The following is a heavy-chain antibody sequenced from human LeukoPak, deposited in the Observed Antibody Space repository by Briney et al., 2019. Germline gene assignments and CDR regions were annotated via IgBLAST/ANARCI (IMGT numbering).Heavy chain of an antibody. CDR2: ISWNSGRI. CDR3: ARDHSFDAFDI. J-gene: IGHJ3*02. V-gene: IGHV3-9*01. Sequence: SLRLSCAASGLTFDDHAMHWVRQAPGKGLEWVSGISWNSGRIAYADSVKGRFTISRDNSKNTLYLQMNSLRAEDTAVYYCARDHSFDAFDIWGHGTMVTVSS. CDR1: GLTFDDHA.